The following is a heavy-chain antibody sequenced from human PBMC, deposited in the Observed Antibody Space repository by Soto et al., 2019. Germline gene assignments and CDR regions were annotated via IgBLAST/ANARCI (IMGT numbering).Heavy chain of an antibody. CDR3: ANQDSGSYYSAPLDY. CDR2: ISGSGGGT. D-gene: IGHD3-10*01. J-gene: IGHJ4*02. Sequence: EVQLLESGGGLVQPGGSLRLSCAASGFTFSSYAMSWVRQTPGKGLERVSGISGSGGGTYYADSVRGRFTISRDNSKNTLYLQMNSLRAEDTAVYYCANQDSGSYYSAPLDYWGQGILVTVSS. CDR1: GFTFSSYA. V-gene: IGHV3-23*01.